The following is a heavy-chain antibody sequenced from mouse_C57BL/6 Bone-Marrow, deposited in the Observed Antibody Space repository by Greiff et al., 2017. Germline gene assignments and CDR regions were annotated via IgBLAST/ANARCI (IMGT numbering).Heavy chain of an antibody. J-gene: IGHJ3*01. D-gene: IGHD2-14*01. CDR1: GYTFTSYW. CDR2: IHPNSGST. CDR3: DSHGGYVGGLAY. Sequence: VQLQQPGAELVKPGASVKLSCKASGYTFTSYWMHWVKQRPGQGLEWIGMIHPNSGSTNYNEQFKSKATLTVDKSSSTAYMQLSSRTAEDSAGYYGDSHGGYVGGLAYGGEGTRVTVSA. V-gene: IGHV1-64*01.